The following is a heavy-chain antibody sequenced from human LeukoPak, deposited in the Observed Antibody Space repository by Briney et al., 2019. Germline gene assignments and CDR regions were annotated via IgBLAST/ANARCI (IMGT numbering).Heavy chain of an antibody. CDR2: IKQDGSEK. D-gene: IGHD6-19*01. CDR3: ARVPRYSSGWYRYYYGMDV. Sequence: GGSLRLSCAASGFTFSSYWMSWVRQAPGKGLEWVANIKQDGSEKYYVDSVKGRFTISRDNAKNSLYLQMSSLRAEDTAVYYCARVPRYSSGWYRYYYGMDVWGQGTTVTVSS. J-gene: IGHJ6*02. V-gene: IGHV3-7*01. CDR1: GFTFSSYW.